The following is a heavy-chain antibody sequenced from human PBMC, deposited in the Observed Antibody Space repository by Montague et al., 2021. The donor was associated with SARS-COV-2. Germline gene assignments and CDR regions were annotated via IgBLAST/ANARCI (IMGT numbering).Heavy chain of an antibody. CDR2: TYYRSRWFN. Sequence: CAISGDSVSSNSAAWNRIRQSPSRGLEWLGRTYYRSRWFNDAVSIRSRITINPDTSKNQFSLQLNSVTPEDTVVYYCARATEWRGYYYYYYMDVWGKGTTVTVSS. V-gene: IGHV6-1*01. D-gene: IGHD1-14*01. CDR3: ARATEWRGYYYYYYMDV. J-gene: IGHJ6*03. CDR1: GDSVSSNSAA.